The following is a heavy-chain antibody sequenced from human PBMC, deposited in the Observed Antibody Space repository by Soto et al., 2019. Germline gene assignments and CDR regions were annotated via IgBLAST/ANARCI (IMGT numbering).Heavy chain of an antibody. CDR2: IYWDENK. Sequence: QITLKESGTTLVKPTQTLTLTCTFSGFSLSTSGVGVGWIRQPPGKALEWLALIYWDENKRYSPSLKSRLTITKYTSKHQVVLTMTNMDPVDTAYYYCALRPVLSEFTYWGQGTLVTVSS. V-gene: IGHV2-5*02. CDR3: ALRPVLSEFTY. D-gene: IGHD3-10*01. J-gene: IGHJ4*02. CDR1: GFSLSTSGVG.